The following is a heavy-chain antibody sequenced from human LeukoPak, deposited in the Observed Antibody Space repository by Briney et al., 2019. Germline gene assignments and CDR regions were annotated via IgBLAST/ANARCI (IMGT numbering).Heavy chain of an antibody. D-gene: IGHD3-16*01. Sequence: PGGSLRLSCAASGFTFSSYGMYWVRQAPGKGLEWVALIWYDGSNRYCADSVKGRFTISRDNSKDTLYLQMNSLRAEDTAVYYCAKVTGGDMITYGGLDYWGQGTLVTVSS. CDR3: AKVTGGDMITYGGLDY. J-gene: IGHJ4*02. CDR1: GFTFSSYG. V-gene: IGHV3-33*06. CDR2: IWYDGSNR.